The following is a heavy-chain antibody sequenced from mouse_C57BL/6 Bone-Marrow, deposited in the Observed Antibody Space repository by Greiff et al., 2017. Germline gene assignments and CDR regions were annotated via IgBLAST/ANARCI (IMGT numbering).Heavy chain of an antibody. D-gene: IGHD4-1*01. V-gene: IGHV1-69*01. CDR3: ARRGNWDRNCFDY. CDR1: GYTFTSYW. Sequence: VQLQQPGAELVMPGASVKLSCKASGYTFTSYWMHWVKQRPGQGLEWIGEIDPSDSYTNYNQKFKGKSTLTVDKSSSTAYMQLSSLTSEDSAVYYCARRGNWDRNCFDYWGQGTTLTVSS. J-gene: IGHJ2*01. CDR2: IDPSDSYT.